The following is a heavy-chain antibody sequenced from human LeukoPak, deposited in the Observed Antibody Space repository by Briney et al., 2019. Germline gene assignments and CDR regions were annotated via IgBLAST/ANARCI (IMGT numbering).Heavy chain of an antibody. CDR1: GYSFSSYC. CDR3: AREPRASGWPDY. Sequence: GESLKISCKGSGYSFSSYCLGWVRQMPGKGLEWVGIIYPGNSHIRYSPSFQGQVTISADKSISTAYLQWSSLKASDTAMYYCAREPRASGWPDYWGQGTLVTVSS. D-gene: IGHD6-19*01. CDR2: IYPGNSHI. J-gene: IGHJ4*02. V-gene: IGHV5-51*01.